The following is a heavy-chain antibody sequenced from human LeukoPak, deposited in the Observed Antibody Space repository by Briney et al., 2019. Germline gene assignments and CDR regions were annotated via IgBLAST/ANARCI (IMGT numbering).Heavy chain of an antibody. CDR2: ISYDGSNK. V-gene: IGHV3-30-3*01. CDR3: ARDWYYYGMDV. CDR1: GFTFSSYA. Sequence: PGGSLRLSCAASGFTFSSYAMHWVRQAPGKGLERVAVISYDGSNKYYADSVKGRFTISRDNSKNTLYLQMNSLRAEDTAVYYCARDWYYYGMDVWGQGTTVTVSS. J-gene: IGHJ6*02.